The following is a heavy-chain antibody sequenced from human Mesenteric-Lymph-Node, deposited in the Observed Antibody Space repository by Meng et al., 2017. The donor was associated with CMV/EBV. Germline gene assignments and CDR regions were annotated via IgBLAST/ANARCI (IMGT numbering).Heavy chain of an antibody. J-gene: IGHJ4*02. D-gene: IGHD2-15*01. CDR3: ARGLVAVAAIATY. CDR2: ISTTYSTV. Sequence: GESLKISCAASGFTFSDYYMSWIRQAPGKGLEWVSYISTTYSTVWYADSVKGRFTIYRDDAQNSLYLQMNSLGAEDTAVYYCARGLVAVAAIATYWGQGALVTVSS. CDR1: GFTFSDYY. V-gene: IGHV3-11*01.